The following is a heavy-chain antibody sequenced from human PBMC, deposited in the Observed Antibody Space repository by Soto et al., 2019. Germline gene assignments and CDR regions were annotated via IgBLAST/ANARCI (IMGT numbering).Heavy chain of an antibody. V-gene: IGHV4-34*01. CDR3: ARSEVRGQNQNWFDP. D-gene: IGHD3-10*01. J-gene: IGHJ5*02. CDR2: INHSGST. Sequence: SETLSLTCAVYGGSFSGYYWSWIRQPPGKGLEWIGEINHSGSTNYNPSLKSRVTISVDTSKNQFSLKLSSVTAADTAVYYCARSEVRGQNQNWFDPWGQGTLVTVSS. CDR1: GGSFSGYY.